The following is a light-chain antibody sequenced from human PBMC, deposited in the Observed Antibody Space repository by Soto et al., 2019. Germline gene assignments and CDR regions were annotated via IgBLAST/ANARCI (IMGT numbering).Light chain of an antibody. CDR3: SSYTTSSTSVV. Sequence: QSALTQPASVSGSPGQSITISCTGTSSDVGDYNYVSWYQQHPGKAPKLMIYDISNRPSGVSNRFSGSKSGNTASLTISGLRAEDEADYYCSSYTTSSTSVVFGGGTKLTVL. CDR1: SSDVGDYNY. V-gene: IGLV2-14*01. CDR2: DIS. J-gene: IGLJ2*01.